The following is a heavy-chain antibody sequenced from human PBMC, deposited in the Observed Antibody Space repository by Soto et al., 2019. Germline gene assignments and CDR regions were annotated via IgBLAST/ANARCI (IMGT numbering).Heavy chain of an antibody. CDR1: GGSVSSGSYY. D-gene: IGHD2-15*01. V-gene: IGHV4-61*01. CDR2: IYYSGST. J-gene: IGHJ5*02. Sequence: SETLSLTCTVSGGSVSSGSYYWSWIRQPPGKGLEWIGYIYYSGSTNYNQSLKSRVTISVDTSKNQFSLKLSSVTAADTAVYYCSRVVGYCSGGSCYPGWFDPWGQGTLVTVSS. CDR3: SRVVGYCSGGSCYPGWFDP.